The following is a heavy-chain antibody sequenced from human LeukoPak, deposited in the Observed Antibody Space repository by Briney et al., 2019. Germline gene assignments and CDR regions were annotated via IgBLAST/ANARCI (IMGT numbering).Heavy chain of an antibody. CDR3: AKERALLWFGQFSRGCMDV. V-gene: IGHV3-23*01. D-gene: IGHD3-10*01. Sequence: GGSLRLSCAASGFTFSSFTMSWVRLAPGKGLEWVSTISGSGNTTFYPDFVRGRFTTSRDNSKNTLDLQMSSLRVEDTGVYYCAKERALLWFGQFSRGCMDVWGQGTTVSVSS. CDR1: GFTFSSFT. CDR2: ISGSGNTT. J-gene: IGHJ6*02.